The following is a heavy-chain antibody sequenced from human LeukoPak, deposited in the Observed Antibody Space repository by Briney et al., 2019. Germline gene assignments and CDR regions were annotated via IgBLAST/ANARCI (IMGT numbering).Heavy chain of an antibody. CDR2: IKGDGNEN. CDR3: ARSGTSYSFDI. J-gene: IGHJ3*02. V-gene: IGHV3-7*04. Sequence: QPGGSLRLSCAASGFTFSNYWMNWVRQAPGKGLEWVGNIKGDGNENYYADSVKGRFTISRDNAKNSLFLQMNSLRAEDTAVYYCARSGTSYSFDIWGQGTMVTVSS. CDR1: GFTFSNYW. D-gene: IGHD2-2*01.